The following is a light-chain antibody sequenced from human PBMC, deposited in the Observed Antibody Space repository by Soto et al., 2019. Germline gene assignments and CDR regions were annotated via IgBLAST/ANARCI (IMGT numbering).Light chain of an antibody. CDR3: QQYSSHDLLT. Sequence: DIQMTQSPSTLSASVGDRVTITCWASQSISSWLAWYQQKPGKAPKLLIYDASSLESGVPSRFSGSGSGTEFTLTISSLQPDDFATYYCQQYSSHDLLTFGGGTKVDIK. V-gene: IGKV1-5*01. CDR1: QSISSW. CDR2: DAS. J-gene: IGKJ4*01.